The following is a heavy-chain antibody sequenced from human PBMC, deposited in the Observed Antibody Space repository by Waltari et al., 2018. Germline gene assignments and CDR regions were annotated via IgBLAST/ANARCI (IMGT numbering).Heavy chain of an antibody. CDR1: GLSFSSYA. Sequence: EVQLLESGGGLEQPGGSLRLSCAGSGLSFSSYAMTWVRQAPGMGLEWVSTISGNGGNIYYADSVKGRFTISRDNSKNTLYLQMNSLRAEDTAVYYCTKAPLSSRWDCGDYWGQGTLVIVSS. V-gene: IGHV3-23*01. D-gene: IGHD2-2*01. CDR2: ISGNGGNI. J-gene: IGHJ4*02. CDR3: TKAPLSSRWDCGDY.